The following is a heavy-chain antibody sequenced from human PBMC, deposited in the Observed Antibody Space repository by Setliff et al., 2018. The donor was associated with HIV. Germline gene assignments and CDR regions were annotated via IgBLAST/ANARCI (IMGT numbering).Heavy chain of an antibody. Sequence: PSETLSLTCAVYGGSFSGYYWSWIRQPPGKGLEWMGEINHSGSTNYNPSLKSRVTISVDTSKNQFSLKLSSVTAADTAVYYCARGGPRRITIFGVPQFPYYFDYWGQGTLVTVSS. V-gene: IGHV4-34*01. D-gene: IGHD3-3*01. CDR3: ARGGPRRITIFGVPQFPYYFDY. J-gene: IGHJ4*02. CDR2: INHSGST. CDR1: GGSFSGYY.